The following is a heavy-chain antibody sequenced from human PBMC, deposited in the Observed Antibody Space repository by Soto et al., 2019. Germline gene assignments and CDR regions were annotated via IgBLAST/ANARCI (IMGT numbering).Heavy chain of an antibody. CDR2: ISGGGGVST. D-gene: IGHD3-10*01. Sequence: GGSLRLSCAASGFTFSSYAMTWVRQAPGKGLEWVSGISGGGGVSTYYADSVKGRLTISRDNSMNTLYLQMNRLRAEDTAVYYCATDARGLVRQVKYWFVTWGQGALVKVSS. V-gene: IGHV3-23*01. CDR1: GFTFSSYA. CDR3: ATDARGLVRQVKYWFVT. J-gene: IGHJ5*01.